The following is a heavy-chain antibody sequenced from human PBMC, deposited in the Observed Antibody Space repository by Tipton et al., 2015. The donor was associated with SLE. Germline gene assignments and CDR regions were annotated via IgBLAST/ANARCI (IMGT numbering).Heavy chain of an antibody. D-gene: IGHD1-1*01. CDR1: GFTFDDYA. Sequence: SLRLSCAASGFTFDDYAMHWVRQAPGKGLEWVSLISDNGDGTYYADSVKGRFTISRDNNKHSLYLQMNSLRTEDTALYYCAKDGAGTRGVFDYWGQGTLVTVSS. CDR2: ISDNGDGT. V-gene: IGHV3-43*02. CDR3: AKDGAGTRGVFDY. J-gene: IGHJ4*02.